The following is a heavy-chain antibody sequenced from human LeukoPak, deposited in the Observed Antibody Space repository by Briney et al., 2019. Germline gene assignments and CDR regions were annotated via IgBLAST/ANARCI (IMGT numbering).Heavy chain of an antibody. J-gene: IGHJ5*02. V-gene: IGHV1-2*02. CDR1: GYTFTGYY. CDR2: INPNSGGT. CDR3: ARDIVMVTYWFDP. D-gene: IGHD5-18*01. Sequence: ASVKVSCKASGYTFTGYYMHWVRQAPGQGLEWMGWINPNSGGTNYAQKFQGRVTMIRDTSISTAYMELSRLRSDDTAVYYCARDIVMVTYWFDPWGQGTLVTVSS.